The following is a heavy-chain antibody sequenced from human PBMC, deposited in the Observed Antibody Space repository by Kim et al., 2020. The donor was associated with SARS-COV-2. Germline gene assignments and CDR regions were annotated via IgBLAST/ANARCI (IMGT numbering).Heavy chain of an antibody. V-gene: IGHV3-23*01. CDR2: ITHTGDNI. Sequence: GESLKISCAASGFTFSNYAMSWVRQAPGKGLTWVSRITHTGDNIYYVDSVKDRFTISKDNSKNTLFLQMDSLRAEDSAVYYCEKGLTQFWLRDTLHIWGQ. CDR3: EKGLTQFWLRDTLHI. CDR1: GFTFSNYA. J-gene: IGHJ3*02. D-gene: IGHD3-9*01.